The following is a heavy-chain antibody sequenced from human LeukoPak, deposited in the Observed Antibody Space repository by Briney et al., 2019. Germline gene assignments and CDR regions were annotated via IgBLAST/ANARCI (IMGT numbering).Heavy chain of an antibody. Sequence: PSETLSLTCTVSGGSISSGGYYWSWLRQHPGKGLEWIGYIYYSGSTYYNPSLKSRLTISVDTSKNQFTLKLSSVTAADTAVYYCARIPRGDYGGIRYWGQGTLVTVSS. CDR3: ARIPRGDYGGIRY. D-gene: IGHD4-17*01. V-gene: IGHV4-31*03. J-gene: IGHJ4*02. CDR1: GGSISSGGYY. CDR2: IYYSGST.